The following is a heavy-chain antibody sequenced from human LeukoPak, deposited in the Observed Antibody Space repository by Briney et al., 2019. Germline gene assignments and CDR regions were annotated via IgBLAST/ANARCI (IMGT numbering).Heavy chain of an antibody. CDR3: AGVVGMGGYYYYGMDV. Sequence: SETLSLTCTVSGGSISSYYWSWIRQPPGKGLEWIGYIYYSGSTNYNPSLKSRVTISVDTSKNQFSLKLSSVTAADTAVYYCAGVVGMGGYYYYGMDVWGQGTTVTVSS. CDR2: IYYSGST. D-gene: IGHD2-21*01. V-gene: IGHV4-59*01. J-gene: IGHJ6*02. CDR1: GGSISSYY.